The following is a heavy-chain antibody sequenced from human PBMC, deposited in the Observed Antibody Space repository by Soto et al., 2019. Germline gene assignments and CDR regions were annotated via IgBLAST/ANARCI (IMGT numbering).Heavy chain of an antibody. V-gene: IGHV1-8*01. D-gene: IGHD3-3*01. CDR2: MNPNSGNT. Sequence: ASVKVSCKASGYTFTSYDINWVRQATGQGLEWMGWMNPNSGNTGYAQKFQGRVTMTRNTSISTAYMELSSLRSEDTAVYYCVRCLDFDFWSRPDYYHYFMDVWGKGTTVTVSS. J-gene: IGHJ6*03. CDR1: GYTFTSYD. CDR3: VRCLDFDFWSRPDYYHYFMDV.